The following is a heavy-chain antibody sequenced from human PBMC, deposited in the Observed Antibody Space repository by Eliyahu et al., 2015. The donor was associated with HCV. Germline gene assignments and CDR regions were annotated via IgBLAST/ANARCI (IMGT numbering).Heavy chain of an antibody. Sequence: EVQLVESGGGLVKPGGSLRLSCAASGFTFSSSSMNWVRQAPGKXLEWVSSISSSSSYIYYADSVKGRFTISRDNAKNSLYLQMNSLRAEDTAVYYCARAIHARHDGSGSYYNAPQNYYYYGMDVWGQGTTVTVSS. CDR2: ISSSSSYI. J-gene: IGHJ6*02. CDR1: GFTFSSSS. CDR3: ARAIHARHDGSGSYYNAPQNYYYYGMDV. D-gene: IGHD3-10*01. V-gene: IGHV3-21*01.